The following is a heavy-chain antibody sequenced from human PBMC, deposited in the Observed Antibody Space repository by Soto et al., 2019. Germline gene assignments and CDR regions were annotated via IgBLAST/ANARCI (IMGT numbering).Heavy chain of an antibody. V-gene: IGHV3-33*01. Sequence: GGSLRLSCAASGFTFSSYGMHWVRQAPGKGLEWVAVIWYNGSNKYYADSVKGRFTISRDNSKNTLYLQMNSLRAEDTAVYYCARDVGCSSTSCYDPDNYFDYWGQGTLVTVSS. CDR2: IWYNGSNK. CDR1: GFTFSSYG. CDR3: ARDVGCSSTSCYDPDNYFDY. D-gene: IGHD2-2*01. J-gene: IGHJ4*02.